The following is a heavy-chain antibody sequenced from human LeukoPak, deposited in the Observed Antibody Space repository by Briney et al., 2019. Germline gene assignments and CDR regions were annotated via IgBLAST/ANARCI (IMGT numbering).Heavy chain of an antibody. CDR3: TKKRTTSVTDWFDP. J-gene: IGHJ5*02. V-gene: IGHV3-23*01. Sequence: GGSLRLSCAASGFTFSSYAMAWVRQAPGKGVEFVSVISCIGNTTYYADSVKGRFTISRDNSKNPHFLQMNSLRVEDTAVYYCTKKRTTSVTDWFDPWGQGTLVTVSS. CDR1: GFTFSSYA. CDR2: ISCIGNTT. D-gene: IGHD4-17*01.